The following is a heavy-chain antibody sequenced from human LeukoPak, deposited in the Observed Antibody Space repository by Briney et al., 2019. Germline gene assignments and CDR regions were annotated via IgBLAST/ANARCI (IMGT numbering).Heavy chain of an antibody. D-gene: IGHD2-15*01. CDR3: ARRYCSGGSCETFDY. CDR1: GGSISSTNYY. V-gene: IGHV4-39*01. CDR2: IYYSGST. J-gene: IGHJ4*02. Sequence: PSETLSLTCTVSGGSISSTNYYWAWIRQPPGKGLEWIGSIYYSGSTYYNPSLKSRVTISVDTSKKQFSLKLSSVTAADTAVYYCARRYCSGGSCETFDYWGQGILVTVSS.